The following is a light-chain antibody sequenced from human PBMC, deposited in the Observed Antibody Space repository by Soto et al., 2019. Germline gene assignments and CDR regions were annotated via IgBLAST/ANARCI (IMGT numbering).Light chain of an antibody. J-gene: IGKJ2*01. Sequence: EIVMTQSPATLSVSPGERATLSCRASQSISSDLAWYQQKPGQAPRLLIYGASTRATDIPARISDSGSGTDFNLTIRSLQSEDFAVYYCQQYNKWPPQYTFGQGTKLEIK. CDR2: GAS. CDR3: QQYNKWPPQYT. V-gene: IGKV3-15*01. CDR1: QSISSD.